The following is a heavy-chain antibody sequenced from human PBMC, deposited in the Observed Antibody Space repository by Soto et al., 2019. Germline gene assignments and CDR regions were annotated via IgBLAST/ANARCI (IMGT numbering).Heavy chain of an antibody. CDR2: ISHDGINK. J-gene: IGHJ5*02. V-gene: IGHV3-30-3*01. Sequence: QVRLVESGGGVVQPGRSLRLSCTASGFSFRSYAMYCFRQPPGKGLEWVAVISHDGINKHYADSVKGRVTGSRDNSNHSLDLQLNSMRGEDTAMYYCARDMYSSDYFVKWFEPWGPGTLVTVSS. CDR3: ARDMYSSDYFVKWFEP. D-gene: IGHD6-19*01. CDR1: GFSFRSYA.